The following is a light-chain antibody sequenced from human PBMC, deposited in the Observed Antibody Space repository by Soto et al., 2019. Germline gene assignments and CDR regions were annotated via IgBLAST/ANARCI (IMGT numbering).Light chain of an antibody. V-gene: IGKV2-28*01. CDR2: LGS. CDR1: QSLLHSNGYNY. CDR3: MQALQTPLT. Sequence: DIVMTQSPLSLPVTPGEPASISCRSSQSLLHSNGYNYLDWYLQKPGQSPQLLIYLGSNRASGVPDRVSGSGSGTDFTLTISRVEAEDVGVYYCMQALQTPLTFGGGTKVEIK. J-gene: IGKJ4*01.